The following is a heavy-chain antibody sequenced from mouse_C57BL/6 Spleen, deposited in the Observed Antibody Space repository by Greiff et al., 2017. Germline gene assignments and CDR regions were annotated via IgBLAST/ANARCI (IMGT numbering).Heavy chain of an antibody. CDR1: GYTFTDYE. CDR2: IDPETGGT. V-gene: IGHV1-15*01. Sequence: LMESGAELVRPGASVTLSCKASGYTFTDYEMHWVKQTPVHGLEWIGAIDPETGGTAYNQKFKGKAILTADKSSSTAYMELRSLTSEDSAVYYCTRFYGSSYDAMDYWGQGTSVTVSS. J-gene: IGHJ4*01. CDR3: TRFYGSSYDAMDY. D-gene: IGHD1-1*01.